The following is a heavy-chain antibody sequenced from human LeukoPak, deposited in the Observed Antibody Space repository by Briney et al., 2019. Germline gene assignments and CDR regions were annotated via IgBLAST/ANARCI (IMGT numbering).Heavy chain of an antibody. CDR2: ISYDGGNT. D-gene: IGHD3-10*01. J-gene: IGHJ4*02. V-gene: IGHV3-30*01. CDR3: ARDSTYYYGSGSSGPHYFDY. CDR1: GFTFSSCA. Sequence: GGSLRLSCAASGFTFSSCAMHWVRQAPGKGLEWVAVISYDGGNTYYADSVKGRFTISRDNSKNTLYLQLNSLRAEDTAVYYCARDSTYYYGSGSSGPHYFDYWGQGTLVTVSS.